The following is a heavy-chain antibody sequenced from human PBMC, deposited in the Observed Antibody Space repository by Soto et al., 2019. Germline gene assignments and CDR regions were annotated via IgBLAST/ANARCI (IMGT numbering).Heavy chain of an antibody. CDR1: GLTFSSYG. J-gene: IGHJ4*02. CDR3: AKGWDNSPLEY. CDR2: ISYDGSNK. V-gene: IGHV3-30*18. Sequence: QVQLVESGGGVVQPGRSLRLSCAASGLTFSSYGMHWVRQAPGKGLEWVAVISYDGSNKYYADSVKGRFTISRDNSKNTLYLQMNSLRAEDTAVYYCAKGWDNSPLEYWGQGTLVTVSS. D-gene: IGHD3-3*01.